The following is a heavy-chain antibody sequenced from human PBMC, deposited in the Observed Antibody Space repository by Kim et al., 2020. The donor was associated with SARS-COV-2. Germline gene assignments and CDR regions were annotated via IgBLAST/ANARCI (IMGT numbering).Heavy chain of an antibody. CDR1: GFTFFGHA. D-gene: IGHD2-21*01. CDR2: IDGSDGTT. J-gene: IGHJ4*02. Sequence: GGSLRLSCTTSGFTFFGHAMSWVRQAPGQGLEWVSSIDGSDGTTYYVDSVKGRFSISRDDSRNTLYLQMSALRADDTATYYCLKGGWGWIWDYWGQGTLV. CDR3: LKGGWGWIWDY. V-gene: IGHV3-23*01.